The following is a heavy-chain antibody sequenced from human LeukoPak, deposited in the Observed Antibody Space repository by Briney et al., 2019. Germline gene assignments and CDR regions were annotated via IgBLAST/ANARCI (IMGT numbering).Heavy chain of an antibody. CDR2: IIPILGIA. CDR1: GGTFSSYA. Sequence: ASVKVSCKASGGTFSSYAISWVRQAPGQGLEWMGRIIPILGIANYAQKFQGRVTITADKSTSTAYMELSSLRSEDTAVYYCASTPKDIVVVVAATSPYYYYGIDVWGQGTTVTVSS. CDR3: ASTPKDIVVVVAATSPYYYYGIDV. V-gene: IGHV1-69*04. D-gene: IGHD2-15*01. J-gene: IGHJ6*02.